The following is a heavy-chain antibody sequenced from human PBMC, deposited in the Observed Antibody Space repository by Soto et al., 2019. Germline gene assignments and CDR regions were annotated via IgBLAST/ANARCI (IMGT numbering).Heavy chain of an antibody. CDR3: VREGHYYFDY. J-gene: IGHJ4*02. V-gene: IGHV3-48*03. CDR1: GFTFSAYE. Sequence: PGGSLRLSCAASGFTFSAYEMHWVHQAPGQGLEWVSYISKSGGTTYYADSMKGRFTISRDDAKNSVYLQMSSLRPEDMAVYKCVREGHYYFDYWGQGALVTVSS. CDR2: ISKSGGTT.